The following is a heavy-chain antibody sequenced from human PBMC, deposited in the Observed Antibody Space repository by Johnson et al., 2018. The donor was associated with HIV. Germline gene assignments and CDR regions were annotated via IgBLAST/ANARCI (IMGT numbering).Heavy chain of an antibody. V-gene: IGHV3-9*01. J-gene: IGHJ3*02. Sequence: VQLVESGGGLIQPGGSLRLSCAASGFTFDDYAMHWVRQAPGKGLEWVSGISWNSGSIGYADSVKGRFTISRDNAKNSLYLQMNSLRAEDTALYYCAKDKAGIVGAMGNYAFDIWGQGTMVTVSS. CDR2: ISWNSGSI. CDR1: GFTFDDYA. D-gene: IGHD1-26*01. CDR3: AKDKAGIVGAMGNYAFDI.